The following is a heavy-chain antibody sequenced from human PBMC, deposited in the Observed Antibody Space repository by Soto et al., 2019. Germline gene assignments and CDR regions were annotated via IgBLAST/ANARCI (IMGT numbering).Heavy chain of an antibody. CDR3: ATIKSGFNGYGVDD. CDR1: GYGFTGYW. V-gene: IGHV5-51*01. Sequence: GVSQTISCQGFGYGFTGYWIGWVRPINGKGLEWMGIIYPGDSDTRYSPSFQGQVTISADKSISTAYLQWSSLKASDTAMDYCATIKSGFNGYGVDDWVQGTLVTFS. J-gene: IGHJ4*02. D-gene: IGHD5-18*01. CDR2: IYPGDSDT.